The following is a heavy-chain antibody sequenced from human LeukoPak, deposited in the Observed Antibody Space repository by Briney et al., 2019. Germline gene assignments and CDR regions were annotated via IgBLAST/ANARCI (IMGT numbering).Heavy chain of an antibody. CDR2: IYHTGNT. CDR3: AREGLAARRGGFDI. D-gene: IGHD6-6*01. CDR1: GGSISSYF. V-gene: IGHV4-59*01. Sequence: ASETLSLTCTVSGGSISSYFWTWIRQPPGKGLEWIGYIYHTGNTNYSPSLRGRVTMSIDTSRNQFSLKLNYVTATDTAVYYCAREGLAARRGGFDIWGQGTVVTVSS. J-gene: IGHJ3*02.